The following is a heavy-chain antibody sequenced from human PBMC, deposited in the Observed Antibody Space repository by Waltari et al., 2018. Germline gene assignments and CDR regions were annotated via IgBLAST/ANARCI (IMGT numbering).Heavy chain of an antibody. CDR3: TRVAYCGGDCSGDY. V-gene: IGHV3-21*01. CDR2: ITSGGNFI. D-gene: IGHD2-21*02. CDR1: GFTRRCNT. J-gene: IGHJ4*02. Sequence: EVQLVESGGGLVKPGGSMGPSCAVSGFTRRCNTMRWVRQAPGKGLEWVSSITSGGNFIYYADSVKGRFTISRDNAKNSLYLQMSSLRAEDTAVYYCTRVAYCGGDCSGDYWGQGSLVTVSS.